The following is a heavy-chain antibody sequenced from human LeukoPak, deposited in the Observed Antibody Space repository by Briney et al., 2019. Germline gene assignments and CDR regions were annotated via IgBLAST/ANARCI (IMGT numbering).Heavy chain of an antibody. Sequence: PSETLSLTCTVSGDSVTNDFFWGWVRQPPGKELEWIGSFCLGRDTYYRPSLKSRVTISVDTSKNQFSLNLNSVTAADTAVHYCARWASISREPGGFFDHWGQGTLVTVSS. CDR1: GDSVTNDFF. D-gene: IGHD1-14*01. CDR2: FCLGRDT. J-gene: IGHJ4*02. V-gene: IGHV4-38-2*02. CDR3: ARWASISREPGGFFDH.